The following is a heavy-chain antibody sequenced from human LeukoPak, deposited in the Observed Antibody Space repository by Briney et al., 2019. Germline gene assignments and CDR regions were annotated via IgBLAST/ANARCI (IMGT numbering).Heavy chain of an antibody. Sequence: GAPVTVSCKASGYTFTTYDINWVRQAPGQGLEWMGWMNPKSGNTGYAQRLQGRVTMTRNTSISTAYMELSTLTSEDTAVYYCARELGSSYYVDWGQGTLVTVSS. CDR1: GYTFTTYD. D-gene: IGHD6-13*01. J-gene: IGHJ4*02. V-gene: IGHV1-8*01. CDR2: MNPKSGNT. CDR3: ARELGSSYYVD.